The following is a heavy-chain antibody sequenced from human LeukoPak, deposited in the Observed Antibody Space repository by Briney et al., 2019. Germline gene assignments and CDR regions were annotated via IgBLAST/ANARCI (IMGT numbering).Heavy chain of an antibody. CDR1: GFTFSSYW. D-gene: IGHD3-10*01. CDR3: AKDSAGPGFWFDP. CDR2: IKQDGSDK. Sequence: GVYLRLSCTASGFTFSSYWMSWVRQAPGKGLEWVANIKQDGSDKYYVDSMKGRFTISRDNAKNSLYLQMNSLRADDTAVYYCAKDSAGPGFWFDPWGQGTLVTVSS. V-gene: IGHV3-7*01. J-gene: IGHJ5*02.